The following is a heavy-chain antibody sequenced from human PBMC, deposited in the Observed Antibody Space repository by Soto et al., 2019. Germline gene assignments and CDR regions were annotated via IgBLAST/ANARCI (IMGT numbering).Heavy chain of an antibody. V-gene: IGHV1-2*04. Sequence: ASVKVSCKASGYTFTGYYMHWVRQAPGEGLEWMGWINPNSGGTNYAQKFQGWVTMTRDTSISTAYMELSRLRSDDTAVYYCARGNSVVPAASIYGTDAWGQGTTVTVSS. D-gene: IGHD2-2*01. CDR3: ARGNSVVPAASIYGTDA. J-gene: IGHJ6*02. CDR2: INPNSGGT. CDR1: GYTFTGYY.